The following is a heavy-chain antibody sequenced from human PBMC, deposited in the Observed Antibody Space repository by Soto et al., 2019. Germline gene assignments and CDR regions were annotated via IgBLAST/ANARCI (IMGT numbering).Heavy chain of an antibody. Sequence: QVQLVESGGGVVQPGRSLRLSCAASGFTFSSYGMHWVRQAPGKGLEWVAVISYDGSNKYYADSVKGRFTISRDNSKNTLYLQMNSLRAEDTAVYYCAKGYVDTALMDVWGQGTTVPVSS. D-gene: IGHD5-18*01. CDR3: AKGYVDTALMDV. CDR2: ISYDGSNK. J-gene: IGHJ6*02. CDR1: GFTFSSYG. V-gene: IGHV3-30*18.